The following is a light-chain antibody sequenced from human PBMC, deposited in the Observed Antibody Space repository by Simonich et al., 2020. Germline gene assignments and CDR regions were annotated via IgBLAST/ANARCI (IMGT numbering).Light chain of an antibody. Sequence: DIVMTQSPDSLAVSLGERATINCKSSQSVVYSSNNKNYLAWYPQKPGQPPKLLIYWASTRESGVPDRFSVSGSGTDFTLTISSLQAEDVAVYYCQQYYSTPYTFGQGTKLEIK. V-gene: IGKV4-1*01. J-gene: IGKJ2*01. CDR2: WAS. CDR3: QQYYSTPYT. CDR1: QSVVYSSNNKNY.